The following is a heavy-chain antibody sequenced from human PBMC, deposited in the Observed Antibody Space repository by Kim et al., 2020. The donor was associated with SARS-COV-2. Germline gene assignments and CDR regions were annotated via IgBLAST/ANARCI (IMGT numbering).Heavy chain of an antibody. J-gene: IGHJ6*02. D-gene: IGHD3-9*01. CDR2: ISGDGGST. CDR1: GFTFDDYA. V-gene: IGHV3-43*02. Sequence: GGSLRLSCAASGFTFDDYAMHWVRQAPGKGLEWVSLISGDGGSTYYADSVKGRFTISRDNSKNSLYLQMNSLRTEDTALYYCAKDMRYFDWLLFSYYYYGMVVWGQGSTVTVSS. CDR3: AKDMRYFDWLLFSYYYYGMVV.